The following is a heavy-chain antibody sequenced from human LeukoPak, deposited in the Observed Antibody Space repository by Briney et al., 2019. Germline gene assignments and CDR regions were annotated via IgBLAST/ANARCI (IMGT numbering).Heavy chain of an antibody. D-gene: IGHD2-15*01. J-gene: IGHJ4*02. CDR1: GFTFSSYD. V-gene: IGHV3-13*01. Sequence: PGGSLRLSCAASGFTFSSYDMHWVRQATGKGLEWVSAIGTAGDTYYPGSVKGRFTISRENAKNSLYLQMNSLRAGDTAVYYCARETAGGGEIDCWGQGTLVTVSS. CDR2: IGTAGDT. CDR3: ARETAGGGEIDC.